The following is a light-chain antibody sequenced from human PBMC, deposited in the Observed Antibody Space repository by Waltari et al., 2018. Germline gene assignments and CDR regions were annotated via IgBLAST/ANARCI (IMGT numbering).Light chain of an antibody. V-gene: IGKV1-5*03. CDR1: QRINSW. CDR2: KAS. Sequence: DIQMTQSPSTLSASIGDRVTITCRASQRINSWLAWYQQKPGKAPKLLIYKASTLEIEVPPRFSGSGSGTVFSLTISRLRPDDSAPSYCQHYNSFSLTFGPGTKVDI. J-gene: IGKJ3*01. CDR3: QHYNSFSLT.